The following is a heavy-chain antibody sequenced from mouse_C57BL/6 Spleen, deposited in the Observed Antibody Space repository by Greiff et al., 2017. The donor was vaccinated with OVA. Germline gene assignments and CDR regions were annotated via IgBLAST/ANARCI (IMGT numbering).Heavy chain of an antibody. CDR3: ARNYGSRQDWFAY. Sequence: QVQLQQPGAELVKPGASVKLSCKASGYTFTSYWMHWVKQRPGRGLEWIGRIDPNSGGTKYNEKFKSKATLTVDKPSSTAYMQLSSLTSKDSAVYYCARNYGSRQDWFAYWGQGTLVTVSA. CDR2: IDPNSGGT. J-gene: IGHJ3*01. CDR1: GYTFTSYW. D-gene: IGHD1-1*01. V-gene: IGHV1-72*01.